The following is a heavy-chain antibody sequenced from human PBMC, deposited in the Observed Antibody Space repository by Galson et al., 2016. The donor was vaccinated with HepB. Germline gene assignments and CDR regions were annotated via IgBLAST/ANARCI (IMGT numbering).Heavy chain of an antibody. J-gene: IGHJ6*02. CDR1: GFTFSDYH. CDR3: ARDDSSSSYYYYGLDV. CDR2: ISSSSSYT. V-gene: IGHV3-11*06. Sequence: SLRLSCAASGFTFSDYHMSWIRQAPGKGLEWVSHISSSSSYTNYADSVEGRFTTSRDNAKNSLYLQMNNLRAEDTAVFYCARDDSSSSYYYYGLDVWGQGTMVTVSS. D-gene: IGHD6-6*01.